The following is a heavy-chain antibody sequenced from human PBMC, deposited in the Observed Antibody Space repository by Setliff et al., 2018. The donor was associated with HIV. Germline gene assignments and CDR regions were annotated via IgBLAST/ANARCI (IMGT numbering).Heavy chain of an antibody. V-gene: IGHV4-61*02. CDR1: GGSISSTSHY. CDR2: IFTSGSA. J-gene: IGHJ4*02. D-gene: IGHD3-9*01. Sequence: TLSLTCTVSGGSISSTSHYWTWIRQPAEKGLEWLGRIFTSGSASYNPSLESRVTFSVDTSKNPFALKLTSVTAADTAVYYCARAFYGISAGYYYFDVWGQGALVTVSS. CDR3: ARAFYGISAGYYYFDV.